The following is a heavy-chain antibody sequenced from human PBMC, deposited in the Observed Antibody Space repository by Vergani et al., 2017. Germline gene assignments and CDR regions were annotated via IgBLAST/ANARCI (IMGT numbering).Heavy chain of an antibody. CDR1: VFTFSRYA. J-gene: IGHJ4*02. V-gene: IGHV3-23*01. Sequence: EVQLLESVGGLVQPGGSLRLSCAASVFTFSRYAMSWVRQAPVKGLEWVSAISGSGGSTYYADSVKGRFTISRDNSKNMLYLQMNSLRAEDTAVYYCAKDPAYSPENYWDYWGQGTLVNVSS. CDR2: ISGSGGST. D-gene: IGHD3-16*01. CDR3: AKDPAYSPENYWDY.